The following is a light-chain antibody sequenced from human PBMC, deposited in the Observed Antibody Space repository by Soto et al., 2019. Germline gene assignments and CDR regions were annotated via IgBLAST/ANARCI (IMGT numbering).Light chain of an antibody. CDR3: SSYAGSSTFVV. CDR2: FNT. V-gene: IGLV1-44*01. J-gene: IGLJ2*01. Sequence: QSVLTQPPSASGTPGQRVTFSCSGSGSNIGSNAVNWYQQLPGTAPKLLIYFNTQRPSGVPDRFSGSKSGTSASLAISGLQSEDEADYYCSSYAGSSTFVVFGGGTKVTVL. CDR1: GSNIGSNA.